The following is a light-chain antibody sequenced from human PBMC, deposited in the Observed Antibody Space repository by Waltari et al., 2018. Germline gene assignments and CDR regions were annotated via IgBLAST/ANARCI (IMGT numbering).Light chain of an antibody. CDR3: QQRSNWPPG. J-gene: IGKJ4*02. V-gene: IGKV3-11*01. CDR2: DTS. Sequence: EIVLSQSPATLSLSPGERAPISCRARQSISNYLAWYQQKPGQAPRLLIYDTSNRATGIPARFSGSGSGTDFTLTISSLEPEDFAVYYCQQRSNWPPGFGGGTKVEIK. CDR1: QSISNY.